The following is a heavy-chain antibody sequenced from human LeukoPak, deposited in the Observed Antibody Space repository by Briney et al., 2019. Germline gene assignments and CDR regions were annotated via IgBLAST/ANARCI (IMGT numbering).Heavy chain of an antibody. J-gene: IGHJ3*01. V-gene: IGHV1-2*02. CDR2: MNPNSGGT. CDR3: ARDLGSTVIVGGDAFDL. Sequence: ASVTVSCKASGYIFIDYYLHWVRQAPGQGLAWMGWMNPNSGGTNYAQKFQGRITMTGDTSTAYLELSRLRSDDTAVYYCARDLGSTVIVGGDAFDLWGQGTMVTVSS. D-gene: IGHD2/OR15-2a*01. CDR1: GYIFIDYY.